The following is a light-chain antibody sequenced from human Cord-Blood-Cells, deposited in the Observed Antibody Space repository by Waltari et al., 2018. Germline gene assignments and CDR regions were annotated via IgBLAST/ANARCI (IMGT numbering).Light chain of an antibody. Sequence: EIVLTQSPGTLSLSSGERATLSCRASQSVSSSYLAWYQQKPDQAPRLLIYGASSRATGIPDRFSGSGSGTDFTLTISRLEPEDFAVYYCQQYGSSPQTFGQGTKVEIK. J-gene: IGKJ1*01. CDR2: GAS. CDR1: QSVSSSY. CDR3: QQYGSSPQT. V-gene: IGKV3-20*01.